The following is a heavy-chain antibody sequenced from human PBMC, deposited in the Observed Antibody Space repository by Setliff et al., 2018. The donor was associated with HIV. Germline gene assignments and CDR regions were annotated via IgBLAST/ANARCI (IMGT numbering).Heavy chain of an antibody. Sequence: PGESLKISCAASGYTFSRYAMSWVRQAPGKGLEWVSGISGSGGGTYYADSVKGRFTISRDNSKNTLYLQMNSLRAEDAALYYCAKDQAFSSPYYFDYWGQGTLVTVSS. CDR3: AKDQAFSSPYYFDY. CDR1: GYTFSRYA. CDR2: ISGSGGGT. J-gene: IGHJ4*02. D-gene: IGHD6-13*01. V-gene: IGHV3-23*01.